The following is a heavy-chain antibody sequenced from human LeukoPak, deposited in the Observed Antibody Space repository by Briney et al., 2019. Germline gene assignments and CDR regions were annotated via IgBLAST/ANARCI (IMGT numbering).Heavy chain of an antibody. D-gene: IGHD3-22*01. Sequence: GGSLRLSCAASGFTFSTFAMIWVRQAPGKGLEWVANIKQDGSEKYYVDSVKGRFTISRDNAKNSLYLQMNSLRAEDTAVYYCARESGYYYYQSFDYWGQGTLVTVSS. V-gene: IGHV3-7*01. CDR3: ARESGYYYYQSFDY. CDR2: IKQDGSEK. CDR1: GFTFSTFA. J-gene: IGHJ4*02.